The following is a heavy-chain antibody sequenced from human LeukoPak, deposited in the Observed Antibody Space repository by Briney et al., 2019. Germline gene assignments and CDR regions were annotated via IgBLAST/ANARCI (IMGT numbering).Heavy chain of an antibody. Sequence: GESLQISCKGSGYSFTSYWIGWVRQMPGKGLEWMGIICPGDSDTRYSPSFQGQVTISADKSISTAYLQWSSLKASDTAMYYCARLNIVVVPAAIALDAFDIWGQGTMVTVSS. CDR3: ARLNIVVVPAAIALDAFDI. CDR1: GYSFTSYW. CDR2: ICPGDSDT. V-gene: IGHV5-51*01. J-gene: IGHJ3*02. D-gene: IGHD2-2*01.